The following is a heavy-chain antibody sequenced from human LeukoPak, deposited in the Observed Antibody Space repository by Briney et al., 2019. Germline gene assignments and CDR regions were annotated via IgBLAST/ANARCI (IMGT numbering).Heavy chain of an antibody. CDR1: GGSISSYY. J-gene: IGHJ5*02. Sequence: PSETLSLTCTVSGGSISSYYWSWIRQPPGKGLEWIGYIYYSGSTNYNPSLKSRVTISVDTSKNQFSLKLSSVTAADTAVYYCARSYYDSSGYRFDPWGQGTLVTVSS. D-gene: IGHD3-22*01. CDR3: ARSYYDSSGYRFDP. V-gene: IGHV4-59*12. CDR2: IYYSGST.